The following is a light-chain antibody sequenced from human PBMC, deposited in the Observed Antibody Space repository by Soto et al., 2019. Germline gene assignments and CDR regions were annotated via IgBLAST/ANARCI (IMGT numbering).Light chain of an antibody. V-gene: IGKV3-15*01. J-gene: IGKJ1*01. Sequence: IVMTQSPDTLSVSPGERATLSCRASQTIYNNVAWYHQRSGQAPRLLIFDASIRVPTTPARFSGSVSGTEFTLTISSLESEDFAVYFCQQYGDRPRTFGQGTKVDIK. CDR2: DAS. CDR3: QQYGDRPRT. CDR1: QTIYNN.